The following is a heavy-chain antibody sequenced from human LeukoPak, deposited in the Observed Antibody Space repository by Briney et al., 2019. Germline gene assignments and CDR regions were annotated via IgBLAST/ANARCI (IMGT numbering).Heavy chain of an antibody. Sequence: GGSLRLSCAASGLTFSSYSMNWVRQAPGKGLEWVSSISSSSSYIYYADSVKGRFTNSRDNAKNSLYLQMNSLRAEDTAVYYCARGSGYGYLDYWGQGTLVSVSS. J-gene: IGHJ4*02. CDR2: ISSSSSYI. CDR3: ARGSGYGYLDY. CDR1: GLTFSSYS. D-gene: IGHD5-12*01. V-gene: IGHV3-21*01.